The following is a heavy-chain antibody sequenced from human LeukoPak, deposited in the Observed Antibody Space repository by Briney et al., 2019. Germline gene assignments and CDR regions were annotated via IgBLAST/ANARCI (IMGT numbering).Heavy chain of an antibody. CDR3: GEKNGVSWYRF. Sequence: PGGSLRLSCAASGFTFSSYDMSWVRQVPGKGLEWVSGIGSGGSTYYADSVRGRFTISRDNSKNTLYLQMNSLQAEDTAVYYCGEKNGVSWYRFWGQGTLVTVSS. D-gene: IGHD6-13*01. CDR2: IGSGGST. V-gene: IGHV3-23*01. J-gene: IGHJ4*02. CDR1: GFTFSSYD.